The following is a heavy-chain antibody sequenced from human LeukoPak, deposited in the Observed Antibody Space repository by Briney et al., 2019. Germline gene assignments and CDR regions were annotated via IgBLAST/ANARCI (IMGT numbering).Heavy chain of an antibody. CDR2: IIPIFGTA. D-gene: IGHD3-22*01. V-gene: IGHV1-69*05. J-gene: IGHJ4*02. Sequence: ASVKVSCKASGGTFSSYAISWVRQAPGQGLEWMGGIIPIFGTANYAQKFQGRVTITTDESTSTAYMELSSLRSEDTAVYYCARDRTGSDSSGYYLLGVFDYWGQGALVTVSS. CDR1: GGTFSSYA. CDR3: ARDRTGSDSSGYYLLGVFDY.